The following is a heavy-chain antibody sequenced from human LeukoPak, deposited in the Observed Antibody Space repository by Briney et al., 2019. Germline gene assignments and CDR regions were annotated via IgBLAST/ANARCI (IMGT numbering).Heavy chain of an antibody. D-gene: IGHD3-10*01. CDR1: GGSISDYY. CDR3: ARVWFGELSNWFDP. Sequence: SETLSLACTLSGGSISDYYWSWIRQPPGKGLEWIGYIFYSGSTNYNPSHKSRVTISVDTSNNQFSLRLDSVTAADTAVYYCARVWFGELSNWFDPWGQGTLVTVSS. CDR2: IFYSGST. J-gene: IGHJ5*02. V-gene: IGHV4-59*01.